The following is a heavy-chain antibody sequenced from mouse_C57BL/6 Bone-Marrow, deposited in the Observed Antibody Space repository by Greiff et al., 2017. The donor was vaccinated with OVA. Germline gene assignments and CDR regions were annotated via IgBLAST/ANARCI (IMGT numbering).Heavy chain of an antibody. J-gene: IGHJ2*01. D-gene: IGHD2-3*01. CDR1: GYAFTNYL. Sequence: QVQLQQSGAELVRPGTSVKVSCKASGYAFTNYLIEWVKQRPGQGLEWIGVINPGSGGTNYNEKFKGKATLTADKSSSTAYMQLSSLTSEDSAVYFSAGVDGYDFDYWGQGTTVTVSS. V-gene: IGHV1-54*01. CDR2: INPGSGGT. CDR3: AGVDGYDFDY.